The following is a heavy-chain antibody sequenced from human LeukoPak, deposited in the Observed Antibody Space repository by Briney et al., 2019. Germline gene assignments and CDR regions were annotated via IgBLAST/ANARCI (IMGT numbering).Heavy chain of an antibody. CDR3: ARDRGGGHMDV. CDR1: GFTFSSYS. Sequence: GGSLRLSCAASGFTFSSYSMNWVRQAPGKGLEWVSSISSSSSYIYYADSVKGRFTISRENAKNSLYLQMSSLRAGDTAVYYCARDRGGGHMDVWGKGTTVTISS. J-gene: IGHJ6*03. V-gene: IGHV3-21*01. D-gene: IGHD2-15*01. CDR2: ISSSSSYI.